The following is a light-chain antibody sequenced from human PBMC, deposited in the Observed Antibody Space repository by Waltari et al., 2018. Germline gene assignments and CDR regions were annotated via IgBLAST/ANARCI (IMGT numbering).Light chain of an antibody. J-gene: IGKJ1*01. CDR2: WAS. CDR3: QQYYSSPQT. V-gene: IGKV4-1*01. Sequence: DIVMTQSPDSLAVSLGERATINCKSSQSVLYSSNNKNYLAWYQQKPGQPPKLLIYWASTRESVVPDRFSGSGSGTDFTLPISSLQAEDVAVYYCQQYYSSPQTFGQGTKVEIK. CDR1: QSVLYSSNNKNY.